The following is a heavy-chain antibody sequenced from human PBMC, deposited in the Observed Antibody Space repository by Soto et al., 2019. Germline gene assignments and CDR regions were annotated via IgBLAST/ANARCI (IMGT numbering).Heavy chain of an antibody. D-gene: IGHD5-18*01. CDR2: ISSSSSYI. J-gene: IGHJ4*02. CDR3: ARDQDEYSYGYLY. CDR1: GFTFSSYS. V-gene: IGHV3-21*01. Sequence: PGGSLRLSCAASGFTFSSYSMNWARQAPGKGLEWVSSISSSSSYIYYADSVKGRFTISRDNAKNSLYLQMNSLRAEDTAVYYCARDQDEYSYGYLYWGQGTLVTVSS.